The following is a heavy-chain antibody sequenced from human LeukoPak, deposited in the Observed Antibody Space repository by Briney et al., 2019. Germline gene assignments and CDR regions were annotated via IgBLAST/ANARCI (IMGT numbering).Heavy chain of an antibody. CDR3: AREHYYGSGSYYGY. Sequence: VASVKVSCKASGYTFTSYGISWVRQAPGQGLEWMGWISAYNGNTNYAQKLQGRVTMTTDTSTSTAYMELRSLRSDDTAVYYCAREHYYGSGSYYGYWGQGTLVTVSS. CDR2: ISAYNGNT. CDR1: GYTFTSYG. D-gene: IGHD3-10*01. V-gene: IGHV1-18*01. J-gene: IGHJ4*02.